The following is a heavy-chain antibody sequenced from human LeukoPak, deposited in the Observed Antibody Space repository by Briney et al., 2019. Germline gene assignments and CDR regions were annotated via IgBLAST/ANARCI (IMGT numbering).Heavy chain of an antibody. V-gene: IGHV3-11*01. D-gene: IGHD1-26*01. CDR2: ISGSGGDI. CDR1: GFTFSNYY. Sequence: GGSLRLSCAASGFTFSNYYMSWIRQTPGKGLEWLSYISGSGGDIHYADSVKGRFTVSRDNAKSSPYLQMNSLRAEDTAMYYCARDIRAVGVTLYFDYWGQGILVTVTS. J-gene: IGHJ4*02. CDR3: ARDIRAVGVTLYFDY.